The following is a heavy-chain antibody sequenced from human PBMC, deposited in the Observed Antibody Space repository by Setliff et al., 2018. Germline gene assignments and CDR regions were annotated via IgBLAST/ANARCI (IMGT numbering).Heavy chain of an antibody. CDR2: LYTSGDT. V-gene: IGHV4-4*07. D-gene: IGHD2-15*01. Sequence: NLSLTCTVSGGSISSHYWTWIRQPAGKGLEWIGRLYTSGDTNYNPSLKSRVSMSLDTSKNQFSLKLSSVTAADTAVYYCARDRVVVLAGRRGFYFDYWGQGTLVTVSS. CDR1: GGSISSHY. CDR3: ARDRVVVLAGRRGFYFDY. J-gene: IGHJ4*02.